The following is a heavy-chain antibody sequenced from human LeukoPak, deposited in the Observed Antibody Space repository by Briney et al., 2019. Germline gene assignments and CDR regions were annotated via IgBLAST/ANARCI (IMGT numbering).Heavy chain of an antibody. CDR2: IYPGDSDT. D-gene: IGHD5-24*01. J-gene: IGHJ4*02. CDR3: ARRHGRDGYNYFDY. CDR1: GYSFAFYW. Sequence: GESLKISCKGSGYSFAFYWIGWVRQMPGKGLEWMGIIYPGDSDTRYSPSFQGQVTISADKSIRTAYLQWSSLKASDTAIYYCARRHGRDGYNYFDYWGQGTLVTVSS. V-gene: IGHV5-51*01.